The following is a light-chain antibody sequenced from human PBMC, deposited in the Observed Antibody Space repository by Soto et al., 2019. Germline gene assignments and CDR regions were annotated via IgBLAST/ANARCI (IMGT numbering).Light chain of an antibody. CDR2: DAS. V-gene: IGKV1-33*01. J-gene: IGKJ1*01. CDR1: QDISNY. CDR3: QQYDNLLPWT. Sequence: DIQMTQSPSSLSASVGDRVTITCQASQDISNYLNWYQQKPGKAPKLLIYDASNLETGVPSRFSGSGSGTDFTFHISSLQPEDIATYYCQQYDNLLPWTFGQGTKVEIK.